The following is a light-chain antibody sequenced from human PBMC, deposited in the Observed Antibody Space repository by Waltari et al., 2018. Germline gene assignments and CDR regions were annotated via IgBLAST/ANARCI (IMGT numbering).Light chain of an antibody. J-gene: IGKJ4*01. CDR2: ATS. CDR3: QQTYDTPLT. V-gene: IGKV1-39*01. CDR1: RSVSIY. Sequence: DIQMTQASSSLSASVGDRVNITCLASRSVSIYLNWYQQKPVKAPNLLIYATSALQTGVPSRFSGSGSGTDFTLTITNLQPEDFGIYYCQQTYDTPLTFGAGTKVQLK.